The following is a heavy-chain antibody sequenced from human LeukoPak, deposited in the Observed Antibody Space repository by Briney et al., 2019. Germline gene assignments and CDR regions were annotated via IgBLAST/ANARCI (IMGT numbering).Heavy chain of an antibody. CDR1: GYTFPNYG. CDR2: ISASNGIT. CDR3: ARAGAQYTSHFDY. Sequence: ASVKVSCKAFGYTFPNYGISWVRQAPRQGPEWMGWISASNGITNYAQKFQGRVTMTTDTSTSTAYMELRSLRADDTAVFYCARAGAQYTSHFDYWGQGTLVTVSS. V-gene: IGHV1-18*01. J-gene: IGHJ4*02. D-gene: IGHD7-27*01.